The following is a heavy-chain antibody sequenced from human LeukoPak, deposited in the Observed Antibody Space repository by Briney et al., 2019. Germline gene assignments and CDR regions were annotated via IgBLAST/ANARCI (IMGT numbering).Heavy chain of an antibody. J-gene: IGHJ4*02. CDR3: ARLRWATIHFDY. CDR1: GYSFTSYW. V-gene: IGHV5-51*01. CDR2: IYPGDSDT. D-gene: IGHD5-24*01. Sequence: GESLQISCQGSGYSFTSYWIGWVRPMPGKGLEWMGIIYPGDSDTRYSPSFQGQVTMSADKSISTAYLQWSSLKASDTARYYCARLRWATIHFDYWGQGTLVTVSS.